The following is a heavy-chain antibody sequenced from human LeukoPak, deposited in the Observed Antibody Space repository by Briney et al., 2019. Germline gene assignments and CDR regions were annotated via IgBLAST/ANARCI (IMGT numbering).Heavy chain of an antibody. CDR1: GYTFTSYD. Sequence: GASVKVSCKASGYTFTSYDINWVRQATGQGLEWMGWMNPNSGNTGYAQKYQGRVTMTRTTSISTAYMELSSLRFEDTAVYYCAKVATISGRRSVVDRWFDPWGQGTLVTVSS. CDR3: AKVATISGRRSVVDRWFDP. CDR2: MNPNSGNT. J-gene: IGHJ5*02. V-gene: IGHV1-8*01. D-gene: IGHD5-12*01.